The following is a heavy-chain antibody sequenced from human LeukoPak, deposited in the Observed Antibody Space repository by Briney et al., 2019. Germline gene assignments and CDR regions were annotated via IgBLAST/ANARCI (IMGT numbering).Heavy chain of an antibody. CDR1: GYTFTSYG. D-gene: IGHD3-22*01. V-gene: IGHV1-18*01. CDR2: ISAYNGNT. CDR3: ARVGVDYYDSSGLPIDY. J-gene: IGHJ4*02. Sequence: AASVKVSCKASGYTFTSYGISWVRQAPGQGLEWMGWISAYNGNTNYAQKLQGRVTMTTDTSTSTAYMELRSLRSDDTAVYYCARVGVDYYDSSGLPIDYWGQGTLVTVSS.